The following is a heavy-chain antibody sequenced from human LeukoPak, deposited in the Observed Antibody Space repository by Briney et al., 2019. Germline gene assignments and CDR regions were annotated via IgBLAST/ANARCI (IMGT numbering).Heavy chain of an antibody. CDR3: ARGFRGGYNY. Sequence: SETLSLTCTVSGGSISSGSYYWSWIRQPAGKGLEWIGRIYTSGSTNYNPSLKSRVTISVDTSKNQFSLKLSSVTAADTAVYYCARGFRGGYNYWGQGTLVTVSS. CDR1: GGSISSGSYY. V-gene: IGHV4-61*02. D-gene: IGHD5-24*01. CDR2: IYTSGST. J-gene: IGHJ4*02.